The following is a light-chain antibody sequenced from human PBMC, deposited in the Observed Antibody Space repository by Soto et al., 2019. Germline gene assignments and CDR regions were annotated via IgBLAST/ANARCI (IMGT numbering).Light chain of an antibody. Sequence: EVVMTQSPATLSVSPGERVTLSCRASESVHRNLAWYQQKPGQGPSLLIYYSSTRATGVPDGFTGTGSGTAFTLTISSLQAEDFGVYHCQHYSNWPPTFGPGTKVDIK. CDR1: ESVHRN. V-gene: IGKV3-15*01. CDR3: QHYSNWPPT. J-gene: IGKJ3*01. CDR2: YSS.